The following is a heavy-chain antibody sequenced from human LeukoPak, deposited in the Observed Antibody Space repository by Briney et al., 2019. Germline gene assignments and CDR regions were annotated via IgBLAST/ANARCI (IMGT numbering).Heavy chain of an antibody. Sequence: PSAPLSLPCTVSGVSISRYYWSWIRQSPGKGLEWIGNIFYSGSTNYNPSFKSRVTISLDTSKNQFSLNLSSVTAADTAVYYCARVNRYCNDYWGQGTLVTVSS. CDR1: GVSISRYY. D-gene: IGHD6-13*01. CDR3: ARVNRYCNDY. V-gene: IGHV4-59*01. CDR2: IFYSGST. J-gene: IGHJ4*02.